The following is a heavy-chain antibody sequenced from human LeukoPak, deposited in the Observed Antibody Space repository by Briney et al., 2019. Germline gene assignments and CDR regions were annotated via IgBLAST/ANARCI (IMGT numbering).Heavy chain of an antibody. J-gene: IGHJ6*02. CDR2: IYYSGST. CDR1: GGSISSGGYY. D-gene: IGHD2-15*01. Sequence: SETLSLTCTVSGGSISSGGYYWSWIRQPPGKGLEWIGYIYYSGSTKYNPSLTSRVTISVATSKNQFSLKLTSVTAADTAVYYCARHTPTPLKRGGFYFNMDVWGQGTTVTVSS. CDR3: ARHTPTPLKRGGFYFNMDV. V-gene: IGHV4-61*08.